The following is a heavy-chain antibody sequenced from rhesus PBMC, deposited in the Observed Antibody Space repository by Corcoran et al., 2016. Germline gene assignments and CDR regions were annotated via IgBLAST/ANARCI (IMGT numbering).Heavy chain of an antibody. J-gene: IGHJ4*01. CDR1: GFSFSDYY. CDR3: AKGGLGLIQPFDY. V-gene: IGHV3S18*01. D-gene: IGHD5-12*01. CDR2: IRYTGGST. Sequence: EVQLVESGGGLAKPGGSLSLSCAASGFSFSDYYIYCVRHAPGQGLEWVSGIRYTGGSTYYAESVKGRFTIARENSKNTLSLQMNSLRTEDAAVYYCAKGGLGLIQPFDYWGQGVLVTVSS.